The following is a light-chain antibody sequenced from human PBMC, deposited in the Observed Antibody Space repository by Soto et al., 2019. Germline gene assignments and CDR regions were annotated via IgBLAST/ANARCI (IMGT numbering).Light chain of an antibody. CDR2: WST. J-gene: IGKJ2*01. CDR1: QSLLDTSKNKTY. Sequence: DIVMTQSPDSLAVSLGERATIHCKSSQSLLDTSKNKTYLTWYQHKPGQSPKLLFFWSTTRESGVPDRFSGSGSGTDFTLTISSLQADDVAVYYCQQYYDPPPPVGQGTKLEIK. V-gene: IGKV4-1*01. CDR3: QQYYDPPPP.